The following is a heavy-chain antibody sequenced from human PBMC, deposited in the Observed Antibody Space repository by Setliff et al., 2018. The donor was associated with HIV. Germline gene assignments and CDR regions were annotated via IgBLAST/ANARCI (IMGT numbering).Heavy chain of an antibody. CDR1: GGSFSGYY. V-gene: IGHV4-34*01. CDR2: INPSGIT. CDR3: ARERGGGDTIMGDFDH. J-gene: IGHJ4*02. D-gene: IGHD5-18*01. Sequence: KPSETLSLTCAVYGGSFSGYYWSWIRQPPGKGLEWIGDINPSGITHYNPSLKSRVTMSADTSKNQFSLKLSSTTAADTAVYYCARERGGGDTIMGDFDHWGQGTLVTVSS.